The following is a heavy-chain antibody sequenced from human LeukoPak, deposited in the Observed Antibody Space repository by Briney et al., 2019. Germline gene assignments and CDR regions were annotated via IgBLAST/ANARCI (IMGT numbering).Heavy chain of an antibody. J-gene: IGHJ4*02. CDR3: ASRPLSGNSHLLLHN. CDR2: INPNSGGT. CDR1: GYTFSDYY. Sequence: GASVKVSCKASGYTFSDYYIHWVRPAPGQGLEWMGWINPNSGGTNYAQKFQGRVTMTRDTSISTAYMELSRLRSDDTAVYYCASRPLSGNSHLLLHNWGQGTLVTVSS. V-gene: IGHV1-2*02. D-gene: IGHD2-21*02.